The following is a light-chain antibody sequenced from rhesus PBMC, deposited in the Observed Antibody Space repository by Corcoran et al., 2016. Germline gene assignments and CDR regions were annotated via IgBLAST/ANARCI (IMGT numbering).Light chain of an antibody. V-gene: IGLV2-32*01. CDR2: EVS. CDR3: CSYGGSFTYI. CDR1: SSDIGGYNY. Sequence: QAALTQPRSVSGSPGQSVTISCTGTSSDIGGYNYVSWYQQHPGTAPKLIIHEVSKRPSGVSDRFSGSKSANTASLTISGLQAEDEADYYCCSYGGSFTYIFGGGTRLTVL. J-gene: IGLJ1*01.